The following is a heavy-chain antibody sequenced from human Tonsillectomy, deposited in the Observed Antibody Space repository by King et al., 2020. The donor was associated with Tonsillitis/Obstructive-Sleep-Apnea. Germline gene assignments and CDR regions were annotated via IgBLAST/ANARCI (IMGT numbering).Heavy chain of an antibody. V-gene: IGHV3-74*02. Sequence: QLVQSGGGLFQPGGSLRLSCAASGFPFSTYGMHWVRQAPGRGLGWVPRRNGDGSSTSHANSVKGRFTISRDNAKNTLYLQMSSLRAEDTAVYYCARALGGYDDSWGQGTLVTVSS. CDR1: GFPFSTYG. CDR2: RNGDGSST. D-gene: IGHD5-12*01. CDR3: ARALGGYDDS. J-gene: IGHJ4*02.